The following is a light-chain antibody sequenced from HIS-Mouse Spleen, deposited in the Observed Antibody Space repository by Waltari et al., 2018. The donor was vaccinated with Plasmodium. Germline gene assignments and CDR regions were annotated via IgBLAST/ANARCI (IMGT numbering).Light chain of an antibody. CDR1: ALPKKY. CDR2: EDS. Sequence: SYELTQPPSVSVSPGQTDRITCSGDALPKKYAYWYQQKSGPAPVLVIYEDSKRPSGIPGRFSGSSSGTMATLTISGAQVEDEADYYCYSTDSSGNHRVFGGGTKLTVL. CDR3: YSTDSSGNHRV. V-gene: IGLV3-10*01. J-gene: IGLJ3*02.